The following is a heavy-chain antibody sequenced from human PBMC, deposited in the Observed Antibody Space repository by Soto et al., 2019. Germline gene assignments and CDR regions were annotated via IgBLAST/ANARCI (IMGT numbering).Heavy chain of an antibody. D-gene: IGHD2-15*01. CDR2: INHSGST. CDR1: GGSFSDYY. V-gene: IGHV4-34*01. CDR3: ARVRHKAATFRDYYYGLDV. J-gene: IGHJ6*02. Sequence: SETLSLTCAVYGGSFSDYYWNWIRQPPGKGLEWIGEINHSGSTNYNPSLKSRVTVSVDTSKNQFSLKLSSVTAADTAVYYCARVRHKAATFRDYYYGLDVWGQGTTVTVS.